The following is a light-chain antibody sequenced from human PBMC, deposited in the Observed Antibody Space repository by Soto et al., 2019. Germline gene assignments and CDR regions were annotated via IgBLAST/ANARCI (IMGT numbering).Light chain of an antibody. CDR2: ENN. CDR3: QTWDSSAPYV. Sequence: SYELTQPPSVSVSPGQTATIPCSGDKLGDKYACWYQQKPGQSPVLVIYENNKRPSGIPERFSGSNSGNTATLTISVTQTMHESDYYCQTWDSSAPYVFGTGTKVTVL. V-gene: IGLV3-1*01. CDR1: KLGDKY. J-gene: IGLJ1*01.